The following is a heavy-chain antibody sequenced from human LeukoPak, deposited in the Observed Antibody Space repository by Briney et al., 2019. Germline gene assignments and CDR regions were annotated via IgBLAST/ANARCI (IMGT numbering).Heavy chain of an antibody. V-gene: IGHV1-18*01. CDR1: GYTSTNYG. J-gene: IGHJ3*02. CDR3: ARSHAFDI. Sequence: ASVKVSCKASGYTSTNYGISWVRQAPGQGLEWMGWISAYDGTTDFAQKFQARVTMTKDTSTKTAYMELRSLRSDDTAVYYCARSHAFDIWGQGTMVTVSS. CDR2: ISAYDGTT.